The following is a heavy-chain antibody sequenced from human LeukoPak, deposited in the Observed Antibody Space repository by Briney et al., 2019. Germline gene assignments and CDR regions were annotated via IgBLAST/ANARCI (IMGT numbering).Heavy chain of an antibody. Sequence: ASVKVSCKASGYTFTTYDINWVRQATGQGLEWMGWMNPNSGNTGYAQKFQGRVTMTRNTSITTAYMELSSLRSEDTAVYYCARGRGSGHKENWFDPCGQGTLVTVSS. CDR1: GYTFTTYD. CDR3: ARGRGSGHKENWFDP. D-gene: IGHD6-19*01. J-gene: IGHJ5*02. V-gene: IGHV1-8*01. CDR2: MNPNSGNT.